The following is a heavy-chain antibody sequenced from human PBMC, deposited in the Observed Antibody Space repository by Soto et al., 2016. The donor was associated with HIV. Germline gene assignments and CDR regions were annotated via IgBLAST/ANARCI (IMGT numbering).Heavy chain of an antibody. CDR1: GFTFKSYA. J-gene: IGHJ4*02. CDR3: AKANSRMLMPGKYFDD. CDR2: ISSSDIST. Sequence: EVQLLESGGDFVQPGGSLRLSCAASGFTFKSYAMTWARQAPGKGLEWVSGISSSDISTYYAVSVKGRFTISRDNSKNTLYLLMNSLRAEDSATYYCAKANSRMLMPGKYFDDWGQGTLVTVSS. D-gene: IGHD3-22*01. V-gene: IGHV3-23*01.